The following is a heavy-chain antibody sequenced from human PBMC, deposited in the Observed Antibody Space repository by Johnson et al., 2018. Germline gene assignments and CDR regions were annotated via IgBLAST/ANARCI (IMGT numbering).Heavy chain of an antibody. V-gene: IGHV3-15*01. CDR1: GLTFGDYD. J-gene: IGHJ3*02. CDR3: TLRGGKHAFDI. CDR2: IKSKTDGGTT. Sequence: VQLVESGGGLGQPGRSLRLSCTASGLTFGDYDLSWFRQAPGKGLEWVGRIKSKTDGGTTDYATPVKGRFTISRDDSKDTLYLQMNSLKIEDAAVDYCTLRGGKHAFDIWGQGTVVTVSS. D-gene: IGHD3-16*01.